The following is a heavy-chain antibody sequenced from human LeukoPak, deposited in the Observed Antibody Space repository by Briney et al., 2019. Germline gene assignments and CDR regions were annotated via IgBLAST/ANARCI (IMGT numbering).Heavy chain of an antibody. J-gene: IGHJ4*02. CDR2: ILPILGIA. V-gene: IGHV1-69*04. CDR1: GGTFSSYA. Sequence: SVKVSCKASGGTFSSYAISWVRQAPGQGLEWMGRILPILGIANYAQKFQGRVTMTTDPSTSTAYMELSRTRSDATAVYYCARQHPWGSGLFDYWGQGTLVTVSS. CDR3: ARQHPWGSGLFDY. D-gene: IGHD7-27*01.